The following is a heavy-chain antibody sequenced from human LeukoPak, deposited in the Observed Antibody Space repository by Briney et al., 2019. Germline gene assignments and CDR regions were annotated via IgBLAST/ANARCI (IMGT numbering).Heavy chain of an antibody. J-gene: IGHJ6*03. V-gene: IGHV1-69*13. CDR2: IIPIFGTA. CDR1: GGTFSSYA. Sequence: ASVKVSCKASGGTFSSYAISWVRQAPGQGLEWMGGIIPIFGTANYAQKFQGRVTITADESTSTAYMELSSLRSEDTAVYYCARGSPYDFWSGYLRHYYYMDVWGKGTTVTVSS. D-gene: IGHD3-3*01. CDR3: ARGSPYDFWSGYLRHYYYMDV.